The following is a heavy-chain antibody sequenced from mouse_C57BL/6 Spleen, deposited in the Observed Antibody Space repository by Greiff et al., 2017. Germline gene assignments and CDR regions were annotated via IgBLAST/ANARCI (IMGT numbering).Heavy chain of an antibody. D-gene: IGHD2-12*01. J-gene: IGHJ2*01. CDR2: IYPGDGDT. Sequence: VQLQQSGPELVKPGASVKISCKASGYAFSSSWLNWVKPRPGKGLEWIGRIYPGDGDTNYNGKFKGKATLTADKSSSTAYMQLSSLTSEDSAVYFCARLLQYYFDYWGQGTTLTVSS. CDR1: GYAFSSSW. CDR3: ARLLQYYFDY. V-gene: IGHV1-82*01.